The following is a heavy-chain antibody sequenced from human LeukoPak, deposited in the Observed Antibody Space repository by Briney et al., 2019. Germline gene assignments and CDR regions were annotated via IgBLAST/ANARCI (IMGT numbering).Heavy chain of an antibody. D-gene: IGHD2-15*01. V-gene: IGHV3-23*01. CDR3: AKDLAYSFDY. Sequence: GGSLRLSCAASGFAFSTYAMGWVRQAPGKGLEWVTSTSGNGVKRYYVGSVRGRFTVSRDNFKNTLYLQMSSLRAEDTAIYYCAKDLAYSFDYWGQGILVTVSS. CDR1: GFAFSTYA. CDR2: TSGNGVKR. J-gene: IGHJ4*02.